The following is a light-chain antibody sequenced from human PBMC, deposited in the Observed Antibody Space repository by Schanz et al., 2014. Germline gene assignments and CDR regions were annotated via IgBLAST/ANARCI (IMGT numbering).Light chain of an antibody. CDR3: AAWDDSLSGPV. V-gene: IGLV1-47*02. J-gene: IGLJ3*02. CDR1: SSNIGNNY. Sequence: QSVLTQPPSVSAAPGQKVTISCSGSSSNIGNNYVSWYQQFPGTAPKLLIYSNNQRPSGVPDRFSGSKSGTSASLAISGLRSEDEADYYCAAWDDSLSGPVFGGGTKLTVL. CDR2: SNN.